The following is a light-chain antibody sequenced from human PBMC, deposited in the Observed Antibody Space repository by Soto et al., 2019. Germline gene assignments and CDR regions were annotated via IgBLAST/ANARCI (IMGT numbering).Light chain of an antibody. J-gene: IGKJ4*01. V-gene: IGKV3-11*01. CDR2: DAS. Sequence: ETVFTQSPATLSLSPGQRATLSCRASQSVVSYLAWYQQKPGQAPRLLIYDASNRATGVPARFSGSGSGTDFTLTIDSXEPEDFAVYYCQHRSSWPLTFGGGTKVDIK. CDR3: QHRSSWPLT. CDR1: QSVVSY.